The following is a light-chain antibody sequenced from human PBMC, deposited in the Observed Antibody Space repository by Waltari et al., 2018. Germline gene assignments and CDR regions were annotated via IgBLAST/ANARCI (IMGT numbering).Light chain of an antibody. CDR2: AAS. Sequence: EIVMTPSPATLSWSPGERATLPCRASQRIGSNLAWYQQKPGQAPRPLIYAASTRATGIPARFSGSGSGTEFTLTISSLQPEDFAIYYCQQYNNWPFAFGQGTKLEVK. CDR1: QRIGSN. V-gene: IGKV3-15*01. CDR3: QQYNNWPFA. J-gene: IGKJ2*01.